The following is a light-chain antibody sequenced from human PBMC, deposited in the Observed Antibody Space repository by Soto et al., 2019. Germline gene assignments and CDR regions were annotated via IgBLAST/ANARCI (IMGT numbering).Light chain of an antibody. CDR2: GAS. V-gene: IGKV3-20*01. CDR3: QQYGSSLFT. J-gene: IGKJ3*01. CDR1: QSVSSSY. Sequence: EIVLTQSPGTLSLSPGERATLSCRASQSVSSSYLAWYQQKPGQAPRLLIYGASSRATGIPDRFSGSGSGKDFTLTISRLEPEDFAVYYWQQYGSSLFTFGPGTRVEIK.